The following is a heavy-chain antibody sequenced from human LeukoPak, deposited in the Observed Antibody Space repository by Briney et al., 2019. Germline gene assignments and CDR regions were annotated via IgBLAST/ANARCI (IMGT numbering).Heavy chain of an antibody. Sequence: GGSLRLSCAASGFTFSSYGMHWVRQAPGKGLEWVAFIRYDGSNKYYADSVKGRFTISRDNSKNTLYLQMNSLRAEDTAVYYCAKASITMVRGVIKEIFDYWGQGTLVTVSS. D-gene: IGHD3-10*01. V-gene: IGHV3-30*02. CDR1: GFTFSSYG. CDR3: AKASITMVRGVIKEIFDY. CDR2: IRYDGSNK. J-gene: IGHJ4*02.